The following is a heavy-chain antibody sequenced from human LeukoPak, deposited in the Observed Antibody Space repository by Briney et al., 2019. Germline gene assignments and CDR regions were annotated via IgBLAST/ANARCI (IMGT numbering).Heavy chain of an antibody. Sequence: PSETLSLTCTVSGDSISSYYWIWIRQPAGKGLEWIGHIYTSGSTYYNPSLKSRVAMSVDTSKNQFSLKLSSVIAADTAVYYCARAPLPFYDFWSGYHPTFDYWGQGTLVTVSS. D-gene: IGHD3-3*01. CDR3: ARAPLPFYDFWSGYHPTFDY. J-gene: IGHJ4*02. CDR2: IYTSGST. CDR1: GDSISSYY. V-gene: IGHV4-4*07.